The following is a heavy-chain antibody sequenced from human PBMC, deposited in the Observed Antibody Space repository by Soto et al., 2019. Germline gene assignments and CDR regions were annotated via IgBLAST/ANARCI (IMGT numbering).Heavy chain of an antibody. CDR2: IKSKTDGGTT. CDR1: GFTFSNAW. CDR3: TRAALDIVVVPAAMLSGHYYYYYMDV. J-gene: IGHJ6*03. V-gene: IGHV3-15*01. Sequence: GGSLRLSCAASGFTFSNAWMSWVRQAPGKGLEWVGRIKSKTDGGTTDYAAPVKGRFTISRDDSKNTLYLQMNSLKTEDTAVYYCTRAALDIVVVPAAMLSGHYYYYYMDVWGKGTTVTVSS. D-gene: IGHD2-2*03.